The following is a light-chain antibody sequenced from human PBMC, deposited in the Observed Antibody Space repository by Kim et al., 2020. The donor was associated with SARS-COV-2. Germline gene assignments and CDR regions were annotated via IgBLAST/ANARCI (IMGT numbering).Light chain of an antibody. CDR3: QAWDNSTPWL. Sequence: SYELTQPPSVSVSPGQTASITCSGDKLGDKYACWYQQKPGQSPVLIIYQDNKRPSGIPERFSGSNSGNTATLTISGTQAMEEADYYCQAWDNSTPWLFGG. CDR2: QDN. CDR1: KLGDKY. J-gene: IGLJ3*02. V-gene: IGLV3-1*01.